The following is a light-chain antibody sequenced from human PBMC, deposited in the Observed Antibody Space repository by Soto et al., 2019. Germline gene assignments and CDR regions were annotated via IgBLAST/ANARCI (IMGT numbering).Light chain of an antibody. CDR2: AAS. CDR3: QQLESYPST. CDR1: QSISIY. Sequence: DIQMTQSPSSLSASVVDRVTITFRASQSISIYLNWYQLKPGKAPKLLIYAASTLQSGVPSRFSGSGSGTDFTLTISSLQPEDFATYYCQQLESYPSTFGGGTKVDIK. V-gene: IGKV1-39*01. J-gene: IGKJ4*01.